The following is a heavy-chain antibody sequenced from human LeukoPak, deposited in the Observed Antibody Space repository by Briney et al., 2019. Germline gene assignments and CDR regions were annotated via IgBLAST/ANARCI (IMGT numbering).Heavy chain of an antibody. D-gene: IGHD3-10*01. CDR3: AKDRLKGAMVRGVGDY. V-gene: IGHV3-48*01. CDR2: ISDSSTTI. CDR1: GFTFSSYN. Sequence: GGSLRLSCAASGFTFSSYNMNWVRQAPGKGLEWVSYISDSSTTIYYADSVKGRFTISRDNSKNTLYLQMNSLRAEDTAVYYCAKDRLKGAMVRGVGDYWGQGTLVTVSS. J-gene: IGHJ4*02.